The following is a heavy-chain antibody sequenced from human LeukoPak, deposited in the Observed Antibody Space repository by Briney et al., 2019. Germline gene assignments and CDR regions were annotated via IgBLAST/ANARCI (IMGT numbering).Heavy chain of an antibody. Sequence: SETLSLTCTVSGGSISSYYWSWIRQPPGKGLEWIGYIYYSGGTNYNPSLKSRVTISVDTSKNQFSLKLSSVTAADTAVYYCARDSSSSILYYGMDVWGQGTTVTVSS. CDR1: GGSISSYY. CDR3: ARDSSSSILYYGMDV. V-gene: IGHV4-59*01. CDR2: IYYSGGT. J-gene: IGHJ6*02. D-gene: IGHD6-13*01.